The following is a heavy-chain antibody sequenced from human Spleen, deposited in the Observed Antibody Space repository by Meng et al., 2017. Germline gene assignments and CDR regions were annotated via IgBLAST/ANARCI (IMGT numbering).Heavy chain of an antibody. D-gene: IGHD3-22*01. CDR1: GFTFDDYA. CDR3: AKNMIVVVKRTVKSGAIDY. Sequence: GESLKISCAASGFTFDDYAMHWVRQAPGKGLEWVSYISSSGSTIYYADSVKGRFTISRDNAKNSLYLQMNSLRAEDTAVYYCAKNMIVVVKRTVKSGAIDYWGQGTLVTVSS. J-gene: IGHJ4*02. CDR2: ISSSGSTI. V-gene: IGHV3-48*03.